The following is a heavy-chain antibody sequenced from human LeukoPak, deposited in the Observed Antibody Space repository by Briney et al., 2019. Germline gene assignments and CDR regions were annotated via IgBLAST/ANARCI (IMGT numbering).Heavy chain of an antibody. V-gene: IGHV3-73*01. Sequence: GGSLGLSCAASAFTFSGSAIHWVRQASGKGLEWVGRIRSKANNYATAYAASVEGRFTISRDDSKSTAYLQMNSLKTEDTAVYYCTRLTGADVFDIWGQGTMVTVSS. CDR1: AFTFSGSA. D-gene: IGHD3-10*01. CDR3: TRLTGADVFDI. J-gene: IGHJ3*02. CDR2: IRSKANNYAT.